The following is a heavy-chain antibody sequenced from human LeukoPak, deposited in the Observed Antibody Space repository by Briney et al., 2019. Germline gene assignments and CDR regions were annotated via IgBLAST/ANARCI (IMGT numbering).Heavy chain of an antibody. CDR1: GGSISSSNHY. V-gene: IGHV4-39*01. Sequence: PSETLSLTCTVSGGSISSSNHYWGWIRQPPGKGLEWTGSVYYSGYTYYNPSLKSRVTISVDTSKNQFSLKLSSVTAADTAVYYCARHPSATGLDAFDIWGQGTMVTVSS. CDR3: ARHPSATGLDAFDI. CDR2: VYYSGYT. J-gene: IGHJ3*02.